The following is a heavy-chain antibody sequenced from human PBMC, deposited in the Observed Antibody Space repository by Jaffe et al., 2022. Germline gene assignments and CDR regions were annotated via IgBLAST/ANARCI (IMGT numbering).Heavy chain of an antibody. CDR2: ISISGGTT. V-gene: IGHV3-23*01. J-gene: IGHJ4*02. CDR3: AKDRGCTSTTCSRYFDY. Sequence: EVQLLESGGGLVQPGGSLRLSCAASGFTFSSYAMSWVRQAPGKGLEWVSAISISGGTTHYADSVRGRFTISRDNSKNTLYLQMNSLRAEDTAVYYCAKDRGCTSTTCSRYFDYWGQGTLVTVSS. D-gene: IGHD2-2*01. CDR1: GFTFSSYA.